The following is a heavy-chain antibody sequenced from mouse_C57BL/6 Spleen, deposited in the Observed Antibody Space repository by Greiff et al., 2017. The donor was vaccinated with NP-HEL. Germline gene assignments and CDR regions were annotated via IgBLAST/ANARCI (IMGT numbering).Heavy chain of an antibody. Sequence: VQLQESGPELVKPGASVKISCKASGYAFSSSWMNWVKQRPGKGLEWIGRIYPGDGDTNYNGKFKGKATLTADKSSSTAYMQLSSLTSEDSAVYFGARGDTTVVAGFDYWGQGTTLTVSS. CDR2: IYPGDGDT. V-gene: IGHV1-82*01. D-gene: IGHD1-1*01. J-gene: IGHJ2*01. CDR1: GYAFSSSW. CDR3: ARGDTTVVAGFDY.